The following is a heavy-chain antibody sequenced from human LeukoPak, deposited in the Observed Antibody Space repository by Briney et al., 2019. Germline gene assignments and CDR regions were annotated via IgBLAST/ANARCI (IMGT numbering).Heavy chain of an antibody. CDR1: GSTFSSYE. Sequence: GGSLRLSCAASGSTFSSYEMNWVRQAPGKGLEWVSYISSSGSTIYYADSVKGRFTISRDNAKNSLYLQMNSLRAEDTAVYYCARGDYYYMDVWGKGTTVTVSS. CDR3: ARGDYYYMDV. CDR2: ISSSGSTI. J-gene: IGHJ6*03. V-gene: IGHV3-48*03.